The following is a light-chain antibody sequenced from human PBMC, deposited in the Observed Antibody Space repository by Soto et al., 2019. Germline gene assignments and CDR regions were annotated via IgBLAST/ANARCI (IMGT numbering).Light chain of an antibody. V-gene: IGKV1-5*01. J-gene: IGKJ3*01. CDR1: QSIGRW. Sequence: DIQMTQSPSTLSASVGDRVTITCRASQSIGRWLAWYQQKPGKAPNLLSFDASSLESGVPSRFSGSGSGTEFTLTISSLQPDDFATYYCQQYNSYSFFGPGTKVDVK. CDR3: QQYNSYSF. CDR2: DAS.